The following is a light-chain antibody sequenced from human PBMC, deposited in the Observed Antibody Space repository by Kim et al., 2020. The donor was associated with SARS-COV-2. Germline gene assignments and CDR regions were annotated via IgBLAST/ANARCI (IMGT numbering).Light chain of an antibody. CDR2: QNK. CDR3: QAWDSGTVV. J-gene: IGLJ2*01. Sequence: SYELTQPPSVSVSPGQTASISCSGDKLGDKYVCWYQQKPGQSPVVVIYQNKKRPSGITERYSGSNFGNTANLTISGTQDVDEADFYCQAWDSGTVVFGGG. CDR1: KLGDKY. V-gene: IGLV3-1*01.